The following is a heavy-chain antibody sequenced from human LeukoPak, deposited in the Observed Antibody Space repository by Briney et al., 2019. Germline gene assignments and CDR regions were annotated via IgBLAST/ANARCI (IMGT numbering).Heavy chain of an antibody. D-gene: IGHD5-12*01. CDR1: GFTFSSYA. Sequence: SGGSLRLSCAASGFTFSSYATHWVRQAPGKGLEWVAVISYDGSNKYYADSVKGRFTISRDNSKNTLYLQMNSLRAEDTAVYYCAKVLVDSGYDLFDYWGQGTLVTVSS. V-gene: IGHV3-30*04. CDR3: AKVLVDSGYDLFDY. J-gene: IGHJ4*02. CDR2: ISYDGSNK.